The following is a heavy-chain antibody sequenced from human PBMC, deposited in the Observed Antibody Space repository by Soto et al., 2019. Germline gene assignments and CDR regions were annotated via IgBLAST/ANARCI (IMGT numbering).Heavy chain of an antibody. CDR1: GGSISTSNW. V-gene: IGHV4-4*02. Sequence: QVQLQESGPGLVKPSGTLSLTCAVSGGSISTSNWWSWVRQPPGKGLEWIGEVYHSGSTNYNPSFKSRVAMSVDKSKNQFSLKLNSVPAADTALYYGARTSTSGTGFDYWGEGSLVTVSS. D-gene: IGHD1-1*01. CDR3: ARTSTSGTGFDY. J-gene: IGHJ4*02. CDR2: VYHSGST.